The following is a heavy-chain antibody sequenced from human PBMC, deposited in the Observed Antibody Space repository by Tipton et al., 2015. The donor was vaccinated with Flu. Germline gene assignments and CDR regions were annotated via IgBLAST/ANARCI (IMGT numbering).Heavy chain of an antibody. CDR3: ARRDYGNYVSEPKNWFDR. D-gene: IGHD4-11*01. CDR1: GDSIGSDYF. J-gene: IGHJ5*02. Sequence: TLSLTCSVSGDSIGSDYFWGWIRQPPGKGLQWIGNVHRSGNTYYNPSLTSRVTISVDKSKNQFSLRLTSVTAADTAVYYCARRDYGNYVSEPKNWFDRWGQGTLVTVSS. CDR2: VHRSGNT. V-gene: IGHV4-38-2*01.